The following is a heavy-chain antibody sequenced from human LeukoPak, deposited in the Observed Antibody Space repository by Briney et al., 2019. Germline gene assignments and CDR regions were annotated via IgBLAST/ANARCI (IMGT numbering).Heavy chain of an antibody. D-gene: IGHD3-3*01. J-gene: IGHJ4*02. Sequence: DGSEKYYVDSVKGRFTISRDNAKNSLYLQMNSLRAEDTAVYYCARESSDFWSGYYSGGFDYWGQGTLVTVSS. CDR2: DGSEK. V-gene: IGHV3-7*01. CDR3: ARESSDFWSGYYSGGFDY.